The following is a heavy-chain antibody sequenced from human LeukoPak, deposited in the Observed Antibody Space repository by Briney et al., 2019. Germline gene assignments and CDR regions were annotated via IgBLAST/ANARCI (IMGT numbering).Heavy chain of an antibody. CDR3: ARGAGGDFDY. CDR1: GFTVSSNY. V-gene: IGHV3-53*04. Sequence: GGSLRLSCAASGFTVSSNYMSWVRQAPGKGLEWVSVIYSGGSTYYADSVKGRFTISRHNSKNTLYLKISSRAAEDTAVYYCARGAGGDFDYWGQGTLVTVSS. J-gene: IGHJ4*02. CDR2: IYSGGST. D-gene: IGHD3-10*01.